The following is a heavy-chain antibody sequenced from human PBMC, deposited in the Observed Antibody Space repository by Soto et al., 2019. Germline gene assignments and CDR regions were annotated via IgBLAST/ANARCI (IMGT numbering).Heavy chain of an antibody. CDR2: ISGSGGST. CDR1: GFTFSSYA. V-gene: IGHV3-23*01. Sequence: GGSLRLSCAASGFTFSSYAMSWVRQAPGKGLEWVSAISGSGGSTYYADSVKGRFTISRDNSKNTLYLQMNSLRAEDTAVYYCAKDQAPRITGKLDPWGQGTLVTVYS. D-gene: IGHD1-20*01. CDR3: AKDQAPRITGKLDP. J-gene: IGHJ5*02.